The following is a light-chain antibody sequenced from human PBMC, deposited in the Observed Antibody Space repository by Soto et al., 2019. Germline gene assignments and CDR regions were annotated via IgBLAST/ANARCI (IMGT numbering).Light chain of an antibody. V-gene: IGLV2-8*01. CDR1: SSDVGSYNY. J-gene: IGLJ2*01. CDR3: SSYGGSNNLI. CDR2: EVS. Sequence: QSALTQPASVSGSPGQSITISCTGTSSDVGSYNYVSWFQHHPGKAPKLMIYEVSKRPSGVPDRFSGSKSGNTASLTVSGLQAEDEADYYCSSYGGSNNLIFGGGTKLTVL.